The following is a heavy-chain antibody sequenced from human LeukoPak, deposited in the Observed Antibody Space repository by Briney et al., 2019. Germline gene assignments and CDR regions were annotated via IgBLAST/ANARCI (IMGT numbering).Heavy chain of an antibody. D-gene: IGHD3-10*01. CDR1: GYTFTSYG. CDR2: ISAYNGNT. J-gene: IGHJ4*02. V-gene: IGHV1-18*01. CDR3: ARVRYYYGSGSNYYFDY. Sequence: ASVKVSCKASGYTFTSYGISWVRQAPGQGLEWMGWISAYNGNTNYAQKLQGRVTMTTDTSTSTAYMELRSLRSDDTAVYYCARVRYYYGSGSNYYFDYWGQGTLATVSS.